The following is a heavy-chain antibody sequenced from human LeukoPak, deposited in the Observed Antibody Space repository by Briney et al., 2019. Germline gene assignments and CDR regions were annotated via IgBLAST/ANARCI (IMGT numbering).Heavy chain of an antibody. Sequence: PGRSLSLSCAASGFTFDDYAMHWVRQAPGKGLEWVSGISWNSGSIGYADSVKGRFTISRDNAKKSLYLQMNSLRAEDTALYYCAKDKSGWGPDAFDIWGQGTMVTVSS. J-gene: IGHJ3*02. CDR3: AKDKSGWGPDAFDI. CDR1: GFTFDDYA. CDR2: ISWNSGSI. D-gene: IGHD3-16*01. V-gene: IGHV3-9*01.